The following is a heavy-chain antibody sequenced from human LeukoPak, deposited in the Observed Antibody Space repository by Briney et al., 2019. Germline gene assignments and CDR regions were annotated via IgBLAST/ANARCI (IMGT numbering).Heavy chain of an antibody. CDR3: ARDSERGYSYGLVLLTRGYGMDV. CDR1: GFTFSSYG. D-gene: IGHD5-18*01. CDR2: IWYDGSNK. V-gene: IGHV3-33*01. J-gene: IGHJ6*02. Sequence: GGSLRLSYAASGFTFSSYGMHWVRQAPGKGLEWVAVIWYDGSNKYYADSVKGRFTISRDNSKNTLYLQMNSLRAEDTAVYYCARDSERGYSYGLVLLTRGYGMDVWGQGTTVTVSS.